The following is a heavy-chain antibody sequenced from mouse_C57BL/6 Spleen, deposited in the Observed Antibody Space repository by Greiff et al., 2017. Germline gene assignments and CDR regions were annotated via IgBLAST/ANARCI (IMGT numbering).Heavy chain of an antibody. V-gene: IGHV1-69*01. CDR1: GYTFTSYW. Sequence: QVQLQQPGAELVMPGASVKLSCKASGYTFTSYWMHWVKQRPGQGLEWIGEIDPSDSYTNYTQKFKGKSTLTVDKSSSTAYMQLSSLTSEDSAVYYGARRGDYGSLYWYFDVWGTGTTVTVSS. J-gene: IGHJ1*03. D-gene: IGHD1-1*01. CDR3: ARRGDYGSLYWYFDV. CDR2: IDPSDSYT.